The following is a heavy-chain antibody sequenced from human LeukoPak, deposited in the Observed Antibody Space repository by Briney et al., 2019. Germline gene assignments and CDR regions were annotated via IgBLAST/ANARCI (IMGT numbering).Heavy chain of an antibody. D-gene: IGHD2-21*01. CDR3: ARDHSPIRETRRTHAFDI. CDR1: GFTVSSNY. V-gene: IGHV3-66*01. J-gene: IGHJ3*02. Sequence: GGSLRLSCAASGFTVSSNYMSWVRQAPGKGLEWVSVIYSGGSTYYADSVKGRFTISRDNSKNTLYLQMNSLRAEDTAVYYCARDHSPIRETRRTHAFDIWGQGTMVTVSS. CDR2: IYSGGST.